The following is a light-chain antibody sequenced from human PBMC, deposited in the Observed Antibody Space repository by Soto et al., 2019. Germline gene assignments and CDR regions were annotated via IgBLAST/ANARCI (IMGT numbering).Light chain of an antibody. J-gene: IGKJ1*01. CDR1: QSISTW. V-gene: IGKV1-5*01. Sequence: DIQMTQSPSTLSASVGDRVTITCRASQSISTWLAWYQQKPGKAPNLLIYAASTLQSGVPSRYSGSRSGTEFTLTISNLQPDDFATYYCQQYESYSPWTFGPGTKVDIK. CDR2: AAS. CDR3: QQYESYSPWT.